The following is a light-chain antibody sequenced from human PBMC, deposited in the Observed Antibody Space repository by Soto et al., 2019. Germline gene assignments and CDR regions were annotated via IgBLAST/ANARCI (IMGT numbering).Light chain of an antibody. CDR1: QSISSY. CDR2: AAS. J-gene: IGKJ1*01. Sequence: DIQMTQSPSSLSASVGDRVTITCRASQSISSYLNWYQQKPGKAPKLLIYAASNLQSGVPSRFSGSGSGTDFTLNISSLQPEDFATYYCQQSYSTPWTFGQGTKVEIK. V-gene: IGKV1-39*01. CDR3: QQSYSTPWT.